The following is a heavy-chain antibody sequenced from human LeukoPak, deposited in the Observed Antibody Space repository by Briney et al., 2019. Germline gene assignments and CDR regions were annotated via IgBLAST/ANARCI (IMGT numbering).Heavy chain of an antibody. CDR1: GLTFSSSG. CDR2: IDSSSGYI. J-gene: IGHJ4*02. D-gene: IGHD2/OR15-2a*01. CDR3: ARDTSQSNTVHYFDY. Sequence: GGSLRLSCAASGLTFSSSGMNWVRQAPGKGLEWVSFIDSSSGYIYYADSVKGRFTISRDNAKNSLYLQMNSLRAEDTAVYYCARDTSQSNTVHYFDYWGQGTLVTVSS. V-gene: IGHV3-21*01.